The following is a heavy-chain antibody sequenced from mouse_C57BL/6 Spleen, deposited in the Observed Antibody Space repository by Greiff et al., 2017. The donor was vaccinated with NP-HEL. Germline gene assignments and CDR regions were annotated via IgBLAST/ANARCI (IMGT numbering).Heavy chain of an antibody. V-gene: IGHV5-4*01. CDR2: ISDGGSYT. CDR3: ARTVVATMDY. J-gene: IGHJ4*01. CDR1: GFTFSSYA. D-gene: IGHD1-1*01. Sequence: EVQLVESGGGLVKPGGSLKLSCAASGFTFSSYAMSWVRQTPEKRLEWVATISDGGSYTYYPDNVKGRFTISRDNAKNNLYLQMSHLKSEDTAMYYCARTVVATMDYWSQGTSV.